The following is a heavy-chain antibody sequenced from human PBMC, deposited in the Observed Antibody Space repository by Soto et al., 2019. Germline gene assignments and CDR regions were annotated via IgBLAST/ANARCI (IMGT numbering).Heavy chain of an antibody. Sequence: SETLSLTCAVSGGSISSGGYSWSWIRQPPGKGLEWLGYIYHGGSTYYNPSLKSRVTISVDTSKNQFSLKLSSVTAADTAVYYCARDPGGYCSSTSCYRVGYYYYGMDVWGQGTTVTVSS. V-gene: IGHV4-30-2*05. D-gene: IGHD2-2*02. J-gene: IGHJ6*02. CDR1: GGSISSGGYS. CDR3: ARDPGGYCSSTSCYRVGYYYYGMDV. CDR2: IYHGGST.